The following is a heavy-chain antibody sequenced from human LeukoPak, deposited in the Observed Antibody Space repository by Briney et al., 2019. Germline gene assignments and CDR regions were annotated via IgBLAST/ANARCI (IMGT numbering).Heavy chain of an antibody. J-gene: IGHJ5*02. CDR3: ARGEGTVEGFDP. V-gene: IGHV1-18*01. Sequence: ASVKVSCKASGYTFMSYGIHWVRQAPGQGLEWMGWSSVYNGNTKYAQKFQGRVTMTTDSSTSTAYMELRTLISDDTAVYYCARGEGTVEGFDPWGQGTLVTVSS. CDR1: GYTFMSYG. CDR2: SSVYNGNT. D-gene: IGHD5-24*01.